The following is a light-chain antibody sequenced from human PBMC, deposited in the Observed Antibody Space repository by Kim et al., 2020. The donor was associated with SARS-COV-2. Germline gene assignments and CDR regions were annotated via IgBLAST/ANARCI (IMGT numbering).Light chain of an antibody. J-gene: IGKJ1*01. CDR1: EYVQIW. CDR2: EAS. Sequence: ASVGDTLTITWRGSEYVQIWLAWYQQQPEQVTNLIIEEASQLQSGVPARFSGSGSGTEFTLTITSLQPSDFATYYCQQYHTHSTFGQGTKVDIK. V-gene: IGKV1-5*03. CDR3: QQYHTHST.